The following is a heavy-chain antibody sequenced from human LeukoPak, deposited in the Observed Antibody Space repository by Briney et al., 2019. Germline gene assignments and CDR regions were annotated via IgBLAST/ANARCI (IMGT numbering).Heavy chain of an antibody. CDR2: IWYDGSNK. V-gene: IGHV3-30*02. CDR3: VKGLRFLEWVNWYFDL. CDR1: GFTFSSYG. Sequence: GGSLRLSCAASGFTFSSYGMHWVRQAPGKGLEWVAVIWYDGSNKYYADSVKGRFTISRDNSKNTLYLQMSSLRAEDTAVYYCVKGLRFLEWVNWYFDLWGRGTLVTVSS. J-gene: IGHJ2*01. D-gene: IGHD3-3*01.